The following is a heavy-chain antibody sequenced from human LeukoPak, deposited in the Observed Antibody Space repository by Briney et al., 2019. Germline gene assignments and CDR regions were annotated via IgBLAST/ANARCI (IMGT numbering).Heavy chain of an antibody. Sequence: ASVKVSCKASGYTFTGYYMHWVRQAPGQGLEWMGWINPNSGGTNYAQKFQGRVTMTRDTSISTAYMELSRLRSDDTAVYYCARAIAAAGRRWAPDYWGQGTPVAVSS. CDR1: GYTFTGYY. J-gene: IGHJ4*02. CDR2: INPNSGGT. CDR3: ARAIAAAGRRWAPDY. D-gene: IGHD6-13*01. V-gene: IGHV1-2*02.